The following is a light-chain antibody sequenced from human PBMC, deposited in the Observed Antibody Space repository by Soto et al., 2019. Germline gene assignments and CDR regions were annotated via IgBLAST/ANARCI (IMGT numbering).Light chain of an antibody. CDR3: QQYNSYSCT. CDR1: QSISSW. CDR2: KAS. J-gene: IGKJ2*02. V-gene: IGKV1-5*03. Sequence: DIQMTQSPSTLSASVGDRVTITCRASQSISSWLAWYQQKPGKAHKLLIYKASSLESGVQSRFTGSGSGTEFTLTISSLQPDDCATYFCQQYNSYSCTFGKGTKLEIK.